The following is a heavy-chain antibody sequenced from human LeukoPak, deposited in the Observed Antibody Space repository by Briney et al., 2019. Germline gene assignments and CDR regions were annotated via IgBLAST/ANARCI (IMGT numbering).Heavy chain of an antibody. J-gene: IGHJ4*02. V-gene: IGHV1-8*03. Sequence: GASVKVSCKPSGYTLTRYDINCVRQATGQGLEWMGWMNPNSGNTGYAQKFQGRVTITRNTSISTAYMELSSLRSEDTAVYYCARVTLDCSGGSRLGENYFDYWGQGTLVTVSS. CDR3: ARVTLDCSGGSRLGENYFDY. CDR1: GYTLTRYD. CDR2: MNPNSGNT. D-gene: IGHD2-15*01.